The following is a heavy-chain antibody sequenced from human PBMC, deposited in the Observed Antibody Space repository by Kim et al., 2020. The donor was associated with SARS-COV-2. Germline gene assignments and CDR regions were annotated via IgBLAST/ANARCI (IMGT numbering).Heavy chain of an antibody. D-gene: IGHD3-9*01. J-gene: IGHJ4*02. CDR3: ATVPIRYFDRAFDY. V-gene: IGHV3-11*04. Sequence: ADAVKGRITISRDNAKNSLYLQMNSLRAEDTAVYYCATVPIRYFDRAFDYWGQGTLVTVSS.